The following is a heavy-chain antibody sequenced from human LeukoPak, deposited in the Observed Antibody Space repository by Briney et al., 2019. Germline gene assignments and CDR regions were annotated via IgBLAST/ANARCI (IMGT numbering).Heavy chain of an antibody. CDR2: INPNSGGT. CDR1: GYTLTDYY. D-gene: IGHD3-22*01. CDR3: ARVGYYESSGYYEY. Sequence: ASVEVSCKASGYTLTDYYMHWVRQAPGQGLEWMGRINPNSGGTNDAQKFQGRVTMTRDTSISTVYMELSRLRSDDTAVYYCARVGYYESSGYYEYWGQGTLVTVSS. J-gene: IGHJ4*02. V-gene: IGHV1-2*06.